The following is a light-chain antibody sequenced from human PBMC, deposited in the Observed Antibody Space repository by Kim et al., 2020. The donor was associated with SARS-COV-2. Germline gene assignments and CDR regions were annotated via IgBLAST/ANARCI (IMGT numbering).Light chain of an antibody. Sequence: SSELTQDPAVSVALGQTVRITCQGDSLRSYYASWYQQKPGQSPVLVIYGKNNRPSGIPDRFSGSSSGNTASLTITGAQAEDEADYYCKSRDSSGNHREVF. CDR3: KSRDSSGNHREV. V-gene: IGLV3-19*01. CDR2: GKN. J-gene: IGLJ3*02. CDR1: SLRSYY.